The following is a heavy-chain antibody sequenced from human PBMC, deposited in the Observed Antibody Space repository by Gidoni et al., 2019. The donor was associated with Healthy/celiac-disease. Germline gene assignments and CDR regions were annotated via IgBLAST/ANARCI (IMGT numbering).Heavy chain of an antibody. J-gene: IGHJ4*02. CDR1: GGSIRSSNW. V-gene: IGHV4-4*02. D-gene: IGHD6-19*01. CDR3: ARSPVAGTQPLDY. CDR2: IYHSGST. Sequence: QVQLQASGPGLVKPSGTLSLTCAVSGGSIRSSNWWSWVRQPPGKGLEWIGEIYHSGSTNYTPSLKSRVTISVDKSKNQFSLKLSSVTAADTAVYYCARSPVAGTQPLDYWGQGTLVTVSS.